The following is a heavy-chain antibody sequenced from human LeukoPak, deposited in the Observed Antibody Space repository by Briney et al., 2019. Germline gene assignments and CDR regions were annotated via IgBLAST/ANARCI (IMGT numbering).Heavy chain of an antibody. J-gene: IGHJ4*02. Sequence: SETLSLTWAVSIDATNGNYWSWVRQSPGKGLEWIGEVHRSRSTNYKPSLKRRVTISIDRSKDQISLDLTSVTAADTAVYYCAIELLNEPTPRAYWGQGILVTVSS. CDR3: AIELLNEPTPRAY. CDR1: IDATNGNY. V-gene: IGHV4-4*02. D-gene: IGHD1-1*01. CDR2: VHRSRST.